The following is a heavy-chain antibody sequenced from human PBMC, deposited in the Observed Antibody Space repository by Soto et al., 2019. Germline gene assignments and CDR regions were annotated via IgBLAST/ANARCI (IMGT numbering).Heavy chain of an antibody. V-gene: IGHV4-39*01. D-gene: IGHD2-15*01. Sequence: SETLSLTCTVSGGSISSSSYYWGWIRQPPGKGLEWIGSIYYSGSTYYNPSLKSRVTISVDTSKNQFSLKLSSVTAADTAVYYCASPIVVVVAATPQLHKAFDIWGQGTMVTVTS. J-gene: IGHJ3*02. CDR2: IYYSGST. CDR1: GGSISSSSYY. CDR3: ASPIVVVVAATPQLHKAFDI.